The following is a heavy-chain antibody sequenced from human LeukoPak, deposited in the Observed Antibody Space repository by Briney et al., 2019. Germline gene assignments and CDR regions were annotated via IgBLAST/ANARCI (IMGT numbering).Heavy chain of an antibody. Sequence: GGSLRLSCAASGFTFTGYAMNWVRQAPGKGLEWVSAISTTGDNTDYADSVKGRFTISRDNSKNTLYLQMDSLSAEDTAVYYCAKDHYGGNHYYFGMEVWGQGTTVTVSS. D-gene: IGHD4-23*01. V-gene: IGHV3-23*01. CDR1: GFTFTGYA. CDR3: AKDHYGGNHYYFGMEV. J-gene: IGHJ6*02. CDR2: ISTTGDNT.